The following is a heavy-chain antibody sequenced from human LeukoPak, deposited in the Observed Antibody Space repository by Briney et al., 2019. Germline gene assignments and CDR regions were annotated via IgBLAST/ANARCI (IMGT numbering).Heavy chain of an antibody. J-gene: IGHJ4*02. CDR2: IYYSGST. V-gene: IGHV4-59*06. CDR3: ASTKPYSSSWFDY. Sequence: PSETLSLTCTVSGGSISSYYWSWIRQHPGKGLEWIGYIYYSGSTYYNPSLKSRVTISVDASKNQFSLKLSSVTAADTAFYYCASTKPYSSSWFDYWGQGTLVTVSS. D-gene: IGHD6-13*01. CDR1: GGSISSYY.